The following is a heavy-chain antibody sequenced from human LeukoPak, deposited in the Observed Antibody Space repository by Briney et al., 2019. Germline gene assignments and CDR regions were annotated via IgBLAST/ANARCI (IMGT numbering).Heavy chain of an antibody. D-gene: IGHD3-22*01. CDR3: ARVRYYDSSGYYYGY. V-gene: IGHV3-21*01. CDR2: ISSSSSYI. J-gene: IGHJ4*02. Sequence: GGSLRLSCAASGFTFSSYGMNWVRQAPGKGLEWVSSISSSSSYIYYADSVKGRFTISRDNAKNSLYLQMNSLRAEDTAVYYCARVRYYDSSGYYYGYWGQGTLVTVSS. CDR1: GFTFSSYG.